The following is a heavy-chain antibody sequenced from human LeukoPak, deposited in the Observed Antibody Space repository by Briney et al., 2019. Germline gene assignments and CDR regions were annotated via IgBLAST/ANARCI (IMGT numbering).Heavy chain of an antibody. J-gene: IGHJ4*02. Sequence: SETLSLTCTVSGGSISSGGYYWSWIRQHPGKGLEWIGYMSYSGSTYYNPSLKSRVTMSVDTSKTQFSLNLSSVTAADTAVYYCARGSSAYYYDSSGYYDYWGQGTLVTVSS. D-gene: IGHD3-22*01. CDR3: ARGSSAYYYDSSGYYDY. CDR1: GGSISSGGYY. V-gene: IGHV4-31*03. CDR2: MSYSGST.